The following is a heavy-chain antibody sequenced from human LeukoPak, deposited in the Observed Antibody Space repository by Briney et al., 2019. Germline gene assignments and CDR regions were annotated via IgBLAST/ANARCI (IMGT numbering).Heavy chain of an antibody. CDR3: ARHAYYYDSSAPLGY. D-gene: IGHD3-22*01. CDR2: IYYSGST. CDR1: GGSLSSSSYY. V-gene: IGHV4-39*01. Sequence: SETLSLTCTVSGGSLSSSSYYWGWIRQPPGKGLEWIGSIYYSGSTYYNPSLKSRVTISVDTSKNQFSLKLSSVTAADTAVYYCARHAYYYDSSAPLGYWGQGTLVTVSS. J-gene: IGHJ4*02.